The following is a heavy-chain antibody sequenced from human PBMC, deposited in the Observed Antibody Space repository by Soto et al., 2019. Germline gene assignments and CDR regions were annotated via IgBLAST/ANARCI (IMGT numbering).Heavy chain of an antibody. CDR1: GFTFSSYG. J-gene: IGHJ4*02. Sequence: PGGSLRLSCAASGFTFSSYGMHWVRQAPGKGLEWVAVIWYDGGNKYYADSVKGRFTISRDNSKNTLYLQMNSLRAEDTAVYYCARATPLSIIVVVPAAIDYWGQGTLVTVS. V-gene: IGHV3-33*01. D-gene: IGHD2-2*01. CDR2: IWYDGGNK. CDR3: ARATPLSIIVVVPAAIDY.